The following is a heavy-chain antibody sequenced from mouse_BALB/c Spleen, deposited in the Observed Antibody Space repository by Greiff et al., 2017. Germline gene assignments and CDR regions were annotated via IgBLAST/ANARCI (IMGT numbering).Heavy chain of an antibody. D-gene: IGHD4-1*02. J-gene: IGHJ3*01. Sequence: DVMLVESGGDLVKPGGSLKLSCAASGFTFSSYGMSWVRQTPDKRLEWVATISSGGSYTYYPDSVKGRFTISRDNAKNTLYLQMSSLKSEDTAMYYCARQPTGTLFAYWGQGTLVTVSA. CDR1: GFTFSSYG. V-gene: IGHV5-6*02. CDR2: ISSGGSYT. CDR3: ARQPTGTLFAY.